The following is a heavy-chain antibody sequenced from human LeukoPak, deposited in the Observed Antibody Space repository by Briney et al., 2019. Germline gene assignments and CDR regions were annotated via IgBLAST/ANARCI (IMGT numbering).Heavy chain of an antibody. CDR1: GGSISSSSYY. CDR2: IYYSGST. CDR3: AGAGVHTPPAWYYYYGMDV. Sequence: SETLSLTCTVSGGSISSSSYYWGWIRQPPGKGLEWIGSIYYSGSTYYNPSLKSRVTISVDTSKNQFSLKLSSVTAADTAVYYCAGAGVHTPPAWYYYYGMDVWGQGTTVTVSS. V-gene: IGHV4-39*01. J-gene: IGHJ6*02. D-gene: IGHD3-10*01.